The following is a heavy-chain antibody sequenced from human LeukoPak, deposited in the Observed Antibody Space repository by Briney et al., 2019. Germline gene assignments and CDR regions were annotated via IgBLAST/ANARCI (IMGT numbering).Heavy chain of an antibody. CDR1: GGTFSRYA. J-gene: IGHJ4*02. D-gene: IGHD6-19*01. Sequence: SVKVSCKASGGTFSRYAISWVRQAPGEGLEWMGGIIPMFGIANYAQKFQGRVTITADESTSTAYMELSSLRSEDTAVYYCARDRPYTGGWRGFDYWGQGTLVTVSS. CDR3: ARDRPYTGGWRGFDY. V-gene: IGHV1-69*01. CDR2: IIPMFGIA.